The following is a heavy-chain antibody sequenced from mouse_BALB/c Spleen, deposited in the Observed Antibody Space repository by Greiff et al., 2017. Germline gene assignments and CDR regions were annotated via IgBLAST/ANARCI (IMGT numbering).Heavy chain of an antibody. Sequence: ESGPGLVKPSQSLSLTCSVTGYSITSGYYWNWIRQFPGNKLEWMGYISYDGSNNYNPSLKNRISITRDTSKNQFFLKLNSVTTEDTATYYCARGGHYYGYGYAMDYWGQGTSVTVAS. CDR1: GYSITSGYY. CDR2: ISYDGSN. V-gene: IGHV3-6*02. D-gene: IGHD1-2*01. J-gene: IGHJ4*01. CDR3: ARGGHYYGYGYAMDY.